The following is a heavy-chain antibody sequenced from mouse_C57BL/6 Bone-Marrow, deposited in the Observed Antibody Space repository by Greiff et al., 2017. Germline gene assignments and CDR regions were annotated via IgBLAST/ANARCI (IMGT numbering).Heavy chain of an antibody. CDR2: ISDGGSYT. D-gene: IGHD4-1*01. Sequence: DVMLVESGGGLVKPGGSLKLSCAASGFTFSSYAMSWVRQTPEKRLEWVATISDGGSYTYYPDNVKGRFTIARDKAKNNLYLQLSQLKSEDTAMEDGARAGCWDSMDDWGQGTSVTVSS. V-gene: IGHV5-4*03. J-gene: IGHJ4*01. CDR1: GFTFSSYA. CDR3: ARAGCWDSMDD.